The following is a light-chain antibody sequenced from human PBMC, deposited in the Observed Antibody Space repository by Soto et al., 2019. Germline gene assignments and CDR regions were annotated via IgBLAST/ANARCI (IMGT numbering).Light chain of an antibody. CDR1: QTVGSK. CDR3: QQYNNWPRT. V-gene: IGKV3-15*01. J-gene: IGKJ1*01. Sequence: EIVMTQSPATLSVSPGERATLSCRASQTVGSKLAWYQQKPGQVPRLLIHGASTRATGIPARFSSSGSGTEFTLTISSLQSEDFAVYYCQQYNNWPRTFGQGTRVEI. CDR2: GAS.